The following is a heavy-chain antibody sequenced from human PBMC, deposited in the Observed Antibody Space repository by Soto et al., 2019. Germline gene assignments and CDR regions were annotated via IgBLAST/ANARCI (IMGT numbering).Heavy chain of an antibody. V-gene: IGHV3-73*01. CDR2: IRTKDNSFAT. D-gene: IGHD2-2*01. Sequence: GGSLRLSCAASGFGFSASAIHWVRQASGKGLEWIGRIRTKDNSFATAYAASVKGRFTISRDDSKNTAYLQINSLKIEDTAVYYCARDCSSSSCSIWAYWGQGTLVTVSS. CDR3: ARDCSSSSCSIWAY. J-gene: IGHJ4*02. CDR1: GFGFSASA.